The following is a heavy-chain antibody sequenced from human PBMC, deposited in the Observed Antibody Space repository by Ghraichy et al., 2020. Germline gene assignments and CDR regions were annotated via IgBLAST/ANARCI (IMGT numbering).Heavy chain of an antibody. CDR2: ISGDADRT. V-gene: IGHV3-64D*06. Sequence: GGSLRLSCSGAGFDFAGYAIHWVRQGPGKRLEYVSAISGDADRTYYADSVKGRFFISRDNARNTVFLQMNSLRVGDTAVYYCVKNPGLYSSSSGIEHWGQGTKVTVSS. D-gene: IGHD6-6*01. CDR1: GFDFAGYA. CDR3: VKNPGLYSSSSGIEH. J-gene: IGHJ1*01.